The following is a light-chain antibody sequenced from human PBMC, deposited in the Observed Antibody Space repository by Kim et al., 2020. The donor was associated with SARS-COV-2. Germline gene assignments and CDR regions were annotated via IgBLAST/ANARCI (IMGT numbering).Light chain of an antibody. CDR3: QQYDSSVWT. CDR1: QSVNGRF. CDR2: GAS. V-gene: IGKV3-20*01. Sequence: ELVLTQSPGTLSLSPGEGATLSCRASQSVNGRFLAWYQQKPGQAPRLLIYGASTRATGIPDRFSGSGSGTDFTLTISRLEPEDFAMYYCQQYDSSVWTFGQGTKVEIK. J-gene: IGKJ1*01.